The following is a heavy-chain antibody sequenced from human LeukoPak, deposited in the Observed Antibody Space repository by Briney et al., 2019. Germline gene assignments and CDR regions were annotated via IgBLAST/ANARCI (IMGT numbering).Heavy chain of an antibody. CDR1: GFTFSNYW. CDR3: ARDQTSYDFWSGYSSENYMDV. V-gene: IGHV3-7*01. CDR2: IKQDGSEK. Sequence: GGSLRLSCVASGFTFSNYWMSWVRQAPGKGLEWVANIKQDGSEKYYVDSVKGRFTTSRDNAKNSLYLQMNSLRAEDTAVYYCARDQTSYDFWSGYSSENYMDVWGKGTTVTVSS. D-gene: IGHD3-3*01. J-gene: IGHJ6*03.